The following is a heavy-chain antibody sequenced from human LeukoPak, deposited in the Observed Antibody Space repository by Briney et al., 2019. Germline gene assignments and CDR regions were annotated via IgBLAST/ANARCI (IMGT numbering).Heavy chain of an antibody. CDR2: IYSGGST. CDR1: GFTVSSNY. V-gene: IGHV3-66*02. CDR3: ARGADRGIAARPLDY. Sequence: PGGSLRLSCAASGFTVSSNYMSWVRQAPGKGLEWVSVIYSGGSTYYADSVKGRFTISRDNSKNTLYLQMNSLRAEDTAVYYCARGADRGIAARPLDYWSQGTLVTVSS. J-gene: IGHJ4*02. D-gene: IGHD6-6*01.